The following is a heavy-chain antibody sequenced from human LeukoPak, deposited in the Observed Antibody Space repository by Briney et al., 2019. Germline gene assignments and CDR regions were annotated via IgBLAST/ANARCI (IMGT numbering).Heavy chain of an antibody. J-gene: IGHJ4*02. CDR2: IDTTSRTM. D-gene: IGHD1-26*01. CDR1: GFTLSSYS. CDR3: VRDRVGGSLDY. V-gene: IGHV3-48*01. Sequence: GGSLRLSCSPSGFTLSSYSMNWVRQATGKGLEWVAFIDTTSRTMYYAGSVKGRFSISRDNAKNSLFLQMNSLRVEDTAVYYCVRDRVGGSLDYWGQGTLVTVSS.